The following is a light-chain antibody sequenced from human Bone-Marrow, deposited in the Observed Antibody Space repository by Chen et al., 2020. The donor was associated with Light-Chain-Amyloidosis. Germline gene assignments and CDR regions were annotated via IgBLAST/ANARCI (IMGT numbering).Light chain of an antibody. CDR3: QVWDGSSDLVF. Sequence: SFVLTQPPSVSVAPGKTAMITCEGNNIVGTNVHWHQRKPGQAPVLLVYDDSDRPSGIPERFSGSNSGNTATLTISRVEAGDEADYFCQVWDGSSDLVFFGGGTKLTVL. J-gene: IGLJ2*01. CDR2: DDS. V-gene: IGLV3-21*03. CDR1: NIVGTN.